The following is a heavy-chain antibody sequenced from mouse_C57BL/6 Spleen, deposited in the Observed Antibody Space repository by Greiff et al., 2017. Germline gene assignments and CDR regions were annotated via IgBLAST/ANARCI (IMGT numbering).Heavy chain of an antibody. CDR3: ARHEEGRYYGSYAMDY. Sequence: LKQSGAELVKPGASVKLSCKASGYTFTEYTIHWVKQRSGQGLEWIGWFYPGSGSIKYNEKFKDKATLTADKSSSTVYMELSRLTSEDSAVYFCARHEEGRYYGSYAMDYWGQGTSVTVSS. J-gene: IGHJ4*01. CDR2: FYPGSGSI. D-gene: IGHD1-1*01. V-gene: IGHV1-62-2*01. CDR1: GYTFTEYT.